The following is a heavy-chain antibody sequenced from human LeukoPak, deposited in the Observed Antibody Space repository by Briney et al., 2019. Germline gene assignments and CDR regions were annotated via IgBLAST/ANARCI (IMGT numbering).Heavy chain of an antibody. J-gene: IGHJ4*02. CDR1: GFTFSSYG. D-gene: IGHD5-18*01. CDR3: AMVNVDTAMALDY. Sequence: GGSLRLSCAASGFTFSSYGMHWVRQAPGKGLEWVAFIRYDGSNKYYADSVKGRFTISRDNSKNTLYLQMNSLRAEDTAVYYCAMVNVDTAMALDYWGRGTLVTVSS. V-gene: IGHV3-30*02. CDR2: IRYDGSNK.